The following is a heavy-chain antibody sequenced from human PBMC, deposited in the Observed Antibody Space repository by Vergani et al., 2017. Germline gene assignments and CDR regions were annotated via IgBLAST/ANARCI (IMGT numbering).Heavy chain of an antibody. CDR2: ISWNSGSI. D-gene: IGHD5-18*01. Sequence: EVQLVESGGGLVQPGRSLRLSCAASGFTFDDYAMHWVRQAPGKGLEWVSGISWNSGSIGYADSVKGRFTISRDNAKNSLYLQMNSLRAEDTALYYCAKQSEVWNAAMAFDYWGQGTLVTGSS. J-gene: IGHJ4*02. CDR1: GFTFDDYA. V-gene: IGHV3-9*01. CDR3: AKQSEVWNAAMAFDY.